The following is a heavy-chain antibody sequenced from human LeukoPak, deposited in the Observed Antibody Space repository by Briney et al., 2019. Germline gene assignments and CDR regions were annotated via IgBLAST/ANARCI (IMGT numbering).Heavy chain of an antibody. J-gene: IGHJ1*01. CDR2: IWYDGSNK. D-gene: IGHD3-3*01. V-gene: IGHV3-33*01. CDR3: ARATVTDFWSGYPYLEH. Sequence: GGSLRLSRAASGFTFSSYGMHWVRQAPGKGLEWVAVIWYDGSNKYYADSVKGRFTISRDNSKNTLYLQMNSLRAEDTAVYYCARATVTDFWSGYPYLEHWGQGTLVTVSS. CDR1: GFTFSSYG.